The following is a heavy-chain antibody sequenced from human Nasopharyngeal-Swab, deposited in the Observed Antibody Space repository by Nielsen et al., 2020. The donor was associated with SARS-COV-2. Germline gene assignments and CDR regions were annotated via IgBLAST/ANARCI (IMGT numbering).Heavy chain of an antibody. CDR3: ARDRGRGVIITNPMYYFDY. Sequence: ASVKVSCKASGYTFPSYYMHWVRQAPGQGLEWMGIINPSGGSTSYAQKFQGRVTMTRDTSTSTVYMELSSLRSEDTAVYYCARDRGRGVIITNPMYYFDYWGQGTLVTVSS. J-gene: IGHJ4*02. V-gene: IGHV1-46*01. CDR1: GYTFPSYY. D-gene: IGHD3-10*01. CDR2: INPSGGST.